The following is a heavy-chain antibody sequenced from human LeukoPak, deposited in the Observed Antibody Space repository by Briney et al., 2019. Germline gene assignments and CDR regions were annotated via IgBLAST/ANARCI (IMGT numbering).Heavy chain of an antibody. V-gene: IGHV3-23*01. J-gene: IGHJ4*02. D-gene: IGHD1-26*01. CDR1: GFTFSSYA. CDR3: AKGSGSYLESYFDY. Sequence: GGSLRLSCAASGFTFSSYAMSWVRQAPGKGLEWVSAISGGGDNTYYADSVRGRFTISRDNSKITLSLQMNSLRTEDTAVFYCAKGSGSYLESYFDYWGQGTLVTVSS. CDR2: ISGGGDNT.